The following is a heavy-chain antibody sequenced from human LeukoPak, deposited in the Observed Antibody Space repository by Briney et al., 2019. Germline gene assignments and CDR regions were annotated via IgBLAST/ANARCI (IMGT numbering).Heavy chain of an antibody. D-gene: IGHD6-19*01. CDR2: ISGSGGNT. Sequence: GGSLRLSCAASGFTFSYYWMSWVRQAPGKGLEWVSAISGSGGNTFDADSVKGRFTISRDNSKNTLYLQMNSLRAEDTALYYCAKDRSSGWPSAFDIWGQGTMVTVSS. CDR3: AKDRSSGWPSAFDI. V-gene: IGHV3-23*01. CDR1: GFTFSYYW. J-gene: IGHJ3*02.